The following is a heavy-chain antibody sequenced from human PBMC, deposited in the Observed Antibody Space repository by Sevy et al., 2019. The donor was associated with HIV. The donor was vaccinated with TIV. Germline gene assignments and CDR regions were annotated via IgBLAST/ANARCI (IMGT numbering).Heavy chain of an antibody. Sequence: GGSLRLSCAASGFTFSDYYMSWIRQAPGKGLEWVSYISSSGSTIYYADSVKGRFTISRDNAKNSLYLQMNSLRAEDTAVYYCARDGRFRTRHPRIAAAEYYFDYWGQGTLVTVSS. CDR2: ISSSGSTI. D-gene: IGHD6-13*01. CDR1: GFTFSDYY. J-gene: IGHJ4*02. V-gene: IGHV3-11*01. CDR3: ARDGRFRTRHPRIAAAEYYFDY.